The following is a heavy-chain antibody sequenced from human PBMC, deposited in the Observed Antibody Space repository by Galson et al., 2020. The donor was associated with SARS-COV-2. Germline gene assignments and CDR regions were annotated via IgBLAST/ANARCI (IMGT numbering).Heavy chain of an antibody. CDR3: AKSRGGNYLDAFDM. CDR1: GFTFSSYA. J-gene: IGHJ3*02. CDR2: ISYDGSNK. D-gene: IGHD1-7*01. V-gene: IGHV3-30-3*02. Sequence: GESLKISCAASGFTFSSYAMHWVRQAPGKGLEWVAVISYDGSNKYYADSVKGRFTISRDNSKNTLYLQMNSLRAEDTAVYYCAKSRGGNYLDAFDMWGQGTMVTVSS.